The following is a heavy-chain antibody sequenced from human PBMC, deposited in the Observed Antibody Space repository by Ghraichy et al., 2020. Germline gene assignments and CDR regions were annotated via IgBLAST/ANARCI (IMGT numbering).Heavy chain of an antibody. CDR2: IKQDGSEK. CDR3: ARVKAVAGYDAFDI. D-gene: IGHD6-19*01. Sequence: GGSLRLSCAASGFTFSSYWMSWVRQAPVKGLEWVANIKQDGSEKYYVDSVKGRFTISRDNAKNSLYLQMNSLRAEDTAVYYCARVKAVAGYDAFDIWGQGTMVTVSS. CDR1: GFTFSSYW. J-gene: IGHJ3*02. V-gene: IGHV3-7*01.